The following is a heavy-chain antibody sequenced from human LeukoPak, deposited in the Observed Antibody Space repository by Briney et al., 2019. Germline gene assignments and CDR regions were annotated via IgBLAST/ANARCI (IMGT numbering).Heavy chain of an antibody. CDR3: AGTLPNHYGSGNDQAPADY. J-gene: IGHJ4*02. CDR2: IYPGDSDT. Sequence: KCGESLKISCKGSGYSFTSYWIGWVRQMPGKGLEWMGIIYPGDSDTRYSPSFQGQVTISADKSISTAYLQWSSLKASDTAMYYCAGTLPNHYGSGNDQAPADYWGQGTLVTVSS. V-gene: IGHV5-51*01. D-gene: IGHD3-10*01. CDR1: GYSFTSYW.